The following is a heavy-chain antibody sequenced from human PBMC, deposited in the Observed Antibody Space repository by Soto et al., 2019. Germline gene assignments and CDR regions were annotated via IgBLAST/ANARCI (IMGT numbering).Heavy chain of an antibody. CDR3: ASATYYYDSSGYYQSLYYHYGTDV. CDR1: GYSFTSYW. Sequence: VESLNISCKVSGYSFTSYWIIWVLQMPGKGLEGMGSIDPSDSYTNYSPSFQCHVTISADKSISTAYLQWSSLKASDTAMYYCASATYYYDSSGYYQSLYYHYGTDVWGQGTPVTVSS. J-gene: IGHJ6*01. D-gene: IGHD3-22*01. CDR2: IDPSDSYT. V-gene: IGHV5-10-1*01.